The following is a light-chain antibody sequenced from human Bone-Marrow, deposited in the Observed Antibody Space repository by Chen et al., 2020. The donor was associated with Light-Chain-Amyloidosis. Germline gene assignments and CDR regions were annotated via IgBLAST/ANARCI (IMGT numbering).Light chain of an antibody. V-gene: IGLV1-40*01. CDR2: GNS. CDR1: SSNIGAGYE. J-gene: IGLJ2*01. Sequence: QSVLTQPPSVSAAPGPRVTISCTGSSSNIGAGYEVHWYQQLPGTAPKLLIHGNSNRPSELPDRVYGSKSGTSASLAITGLQAEEEADYYGQSYDSPHVVFGGGTKLTVL. CDR3: QSYDSPHVV.